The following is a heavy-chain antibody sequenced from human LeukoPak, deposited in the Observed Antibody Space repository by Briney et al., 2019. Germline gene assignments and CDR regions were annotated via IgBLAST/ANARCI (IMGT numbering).Heavy chain of an antibody. CDR1: GGSISSSSYY. V-gene: IGHV4-39*07. D-gene: IGHD6-13*01. CDR3: ARSWGYSSSWYLDY. J-gene: IGHJ4*02. CDR2: IYYSGST. Sequence: SETLSLTCTVSGGSISSSSYYWGWIRQPPGKGLEWIGSIYYSGSTYYNPSLKSRVTISVDTSKNQFSLKLSSVTAADTAVYYCARSWGYSSSWYLDYWGQGTLVTVSS.